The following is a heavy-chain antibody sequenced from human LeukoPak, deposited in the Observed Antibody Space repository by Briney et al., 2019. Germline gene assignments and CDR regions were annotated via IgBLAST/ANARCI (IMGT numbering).Heavy chain of an antibody. CDR2: INPSGGST. CDR3: ARDGGYDSSGYYFDY. Sequence: GASVKVSCKASGYTFTSYYMQWVRQAPGQGLEWMGIINPSGGSTSYAQKFQGRVTMTRDTSTSTVYMELSSLRSEDTAVYYCARDGGYDSSGYYFDYWGQGTLVTVSS. J-gene: IGHJ4*02. V-gene: IGHV1-46*01. D-gene: IGHD3-22*01. CDR1: GYTFTSYY.